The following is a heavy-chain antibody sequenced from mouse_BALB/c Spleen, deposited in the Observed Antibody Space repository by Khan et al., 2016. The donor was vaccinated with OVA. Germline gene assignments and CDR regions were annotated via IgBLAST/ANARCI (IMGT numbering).Heavy chain of an antibody. J-gene: IGHJ2*01. Sequence: QVQLKQSGAELVRPGASVKLSCKTSGYIFTSYWIHWVKQSSGQGLEWIARIYPGTDNTYYNEKLKVMAILTADKSSSTAYMQLSSLKSEDSAVYFCAREEALYYFDYWGQGTTLTVSS. CDR2: IYPGTDNT. CDR3: AREEALYYFDY. D-gene: IGHD3-2*02. V-gene: IGHV1-76*01. CDR1: GYIFTSYW.